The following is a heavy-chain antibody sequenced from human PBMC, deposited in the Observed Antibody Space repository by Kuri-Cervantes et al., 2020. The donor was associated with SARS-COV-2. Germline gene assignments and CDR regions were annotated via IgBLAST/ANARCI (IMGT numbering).Heavy chain of an antibody. D-gene: IGHD3-3*01. CDR3: ARANYDFWSGSREGWFDP. CDR2: INHSGST. CDR1: GGSFSGYY. Sequence: GSLRLSCAVYGGSFSGYYWSWIRQPPGKGLEWIGEINHSGSTNYNPSLKSRVTISVDTSKNQFSLKLSSVTAADTAVYYCARANYDFWSGSREGWFDPWGQGTRVTCAS. J-gene: IGHJ5*02. V-gene: IGHV4-34*01.